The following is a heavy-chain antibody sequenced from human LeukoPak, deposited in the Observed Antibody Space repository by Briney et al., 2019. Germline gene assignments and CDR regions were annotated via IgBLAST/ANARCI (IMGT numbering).Heavy chain of an antibody. CDR1: GGSISGYY. V-gene: IGHV4-4*09. CDR2: VYASESS. J-gene: IGHJ4*02. D-gene: IGHD5-12*01. Sequence: SETLSLTCSVSGGSISGYYWSWIRQPPGTGLDWIGYVYASESSNYNPSLKSRVTISLDPSKNQFSLRLSAVTAADTALYYCARYDGATGAFDFWGQGTLVTVSS. CDR3: ARYDGATGAFDF.